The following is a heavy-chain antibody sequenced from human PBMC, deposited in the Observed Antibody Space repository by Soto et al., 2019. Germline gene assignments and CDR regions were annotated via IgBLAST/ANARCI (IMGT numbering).Heavy chain of an antibody. V-gene: IGHV3-9*01. CDR1: GFTFDDYA. D-gene: IGHD5-18*01. CDR2: ISWNSGSI. CDR3: AKDIHRGVQLWLPGDY. Sequence: GGSLRLSCAASGFTFDDYAMHWVRQAPGKGLEWVSGISWNSGSIGYADSVKGRSTISRDNAKNSLYLQMNSLRAEDTALYYCAKDIHRGVQLWLPGDYWGQGTLVTVSS. J-gene: IGHJ4*02.